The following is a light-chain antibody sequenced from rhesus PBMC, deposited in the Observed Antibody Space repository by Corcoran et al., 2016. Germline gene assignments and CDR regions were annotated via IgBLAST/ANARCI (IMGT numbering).Light chain of an antibody. Sequence: DIQMTQSPSSLSASVGDTVTITCRASQSISRYLNWFQQKPGTAPKPLIYDASSLESGVPSRFSGSGFGTDFTITISSLQPEDVATYYCLHHKSYPFTFGHGTKLEIK. CDR1: QSISRY. J-gene: IGKJ3*01. CDR2: DAS. CDR3: LHHKSYPFT. V-gene: IGKV1-28*02.